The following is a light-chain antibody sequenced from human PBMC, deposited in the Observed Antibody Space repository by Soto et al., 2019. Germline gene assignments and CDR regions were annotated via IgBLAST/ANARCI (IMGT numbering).Light chain of an antibody. CDR1: SSNIGNNA. CDR2: YDD. V-gene: IGLV1-36*01. Sequence: VLAQPPSVSEAPRQRVTISCSGSSSNIGNNAVNWYQQLPGKAPKLLIYYDDLLPSGVSDRFSGSKSGTSASLAISGLQSEDEADYYCAAWDDSLNGYVFGTGTKVTVL. J-gene: IGLJ1*01. CDR3: AAWDDSLNGYV.